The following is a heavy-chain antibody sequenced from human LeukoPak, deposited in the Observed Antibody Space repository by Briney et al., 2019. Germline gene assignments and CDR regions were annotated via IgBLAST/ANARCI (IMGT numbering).Heavy chain of an antibody. CDR3: ARSETSAHCSNYFDN. V-gene: IGHV4-39*01. Sequence: SETLSLTCTVSGGSISSSSYYWDWIRQPPGKGLEWIGSIYYSGSTYYNSSLKSRVSISVDTSKNQFSLKVSSVTAADTAVYYCARSETSAHCSNYFDNWGQGTLVTVSS. CDR1: GGSISSSSYY. J-gene: IGHJ4*02. CDR2: IYYSGST. D-gene: IGHD2-21*01.